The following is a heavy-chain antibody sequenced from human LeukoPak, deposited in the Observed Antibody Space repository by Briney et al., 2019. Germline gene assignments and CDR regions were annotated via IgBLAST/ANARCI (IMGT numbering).Heavy chain of an antibody. Sequence: ASVKVSCKASGGTFSSYAISWVRQAPGQGLEWMGGITPIFGTANYAQKFQGRVTITTDESTSTAYMELSSLRSEDTAVYYCARVRNGGQYSSGWYGPFDYWGQGTLVTVSS. V-gene: IGHV1-69*05. D-gene: IGHD6-19*01. J-gene: IGHJ4*02. CDR2: ITPIFGTA. CDR3: ARVRNGGQYSSGWYGPFDY. CDR1: GGTFSSYA.